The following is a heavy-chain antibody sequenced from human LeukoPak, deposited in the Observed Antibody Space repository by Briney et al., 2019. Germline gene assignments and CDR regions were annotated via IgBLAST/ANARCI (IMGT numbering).Heavy chain of an antibody. D-gene: IGHD6-19*01. V-gene: IGHV1-24*01. CDR1: GYTLTELS. Sequence: GASVKVSCKVSGYTLTELSMHWVRQAPGKGLEWKGGFDPEDGETIYAQKFQGRVTMTEDTSTDTAYMELSSLRSEDTAVYYCATKSIAVAGTGFDYWGQGTLVTVCS. CDR2: FDPEDGET. J-gene: IGHJ4*02. CDR3: ATKSIAVAGTGFDY.